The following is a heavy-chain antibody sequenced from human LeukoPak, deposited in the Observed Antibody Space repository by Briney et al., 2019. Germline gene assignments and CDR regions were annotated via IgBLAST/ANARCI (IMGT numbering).Heavy chain of an antibody. CDR2: IIPIFGTA. CDR3: ARGPRGYSYGYIDY. J-gene: IGHJ4*02. V-gene: IGHV1-69*13. Sequence: ASVKVSCKASGGTFSSYAISWVRQAPGQGLERMGGIIPIFGTANYAQKFQGRVTITADESTSTAYMELSSLRSEDTAVYYCARGPRGYSYGYIDYWGQGTLVTVSS. CDR1: GGTFSSYA. D-gene: IGHD5-18*01.